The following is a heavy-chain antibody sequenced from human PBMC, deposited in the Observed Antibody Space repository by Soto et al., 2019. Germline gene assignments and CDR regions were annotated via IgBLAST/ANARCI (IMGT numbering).Heavy chain of an antibody. Sequence: SVKVSCKTSGGTFSNDIITWVRQAPGQGLEWMGRIFPLLDTTNYAQKFQGRVTITADKSTGTAYMELNSLRSEDTAVYYCVRDSPIGSTFSGHDGIDDWGQGTLVTVSS. CDR1: GGTFSNDI. CDR3: VRDSPIGSTFSGHDGIDD. J-gene: IGHJ4*02. V-gene: IGHV1-69*08. CDR2: IFPLLDTT. D-gene: IGHD5-12*01.